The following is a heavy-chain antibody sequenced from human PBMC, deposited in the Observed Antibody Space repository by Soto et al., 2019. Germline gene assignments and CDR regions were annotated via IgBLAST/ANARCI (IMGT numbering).Heavy chain of an antibody. J-gene: IGHJ3*01. V-gene: IGHV4-38-2*01. Sequence: SETVSLTCAFSVFFISSGNYWGWIRKPPGKGLEWIGSIFHGGNTYYNPSLKSRVTISVDMSKNQFSLKLNSVTAADTAVYYCARARWYDAFDVWGQGTVVSVSS. CDR1: VFFISSGNY. D-gene: IGHD2-15*01. CDR2: IFHGGNT. CDR3: ARARWYDAFDV.